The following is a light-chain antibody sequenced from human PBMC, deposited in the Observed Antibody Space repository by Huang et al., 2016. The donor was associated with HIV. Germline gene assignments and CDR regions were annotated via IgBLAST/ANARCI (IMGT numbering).Light chain of an antibody. J-gene: IGKJ1*01. CDR3: HQYTKWPSWT. CDR2: GAS. Sequence: EIVMTQSPGTLTVSPGERATLSCRASQSVSSNLAWYQQKPGQTPRLLIYGASTRATGNPARFSGSGSGTEFTLTISSLQSEDFGVYYCHQYTKWPSWTFGQGTKVEIK. V-gene: IGKV3-15*01. CDR1: QSVSSN.